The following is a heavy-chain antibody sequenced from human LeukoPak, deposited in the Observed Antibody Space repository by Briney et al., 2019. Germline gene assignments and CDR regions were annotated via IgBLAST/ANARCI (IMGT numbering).Heavy chain of an antibody. J-gene: IGHJ4*02. CDR2: ITSSGSAT. Sequence: GGSLRLSCAASGFTFSKNAMSWVRQAPGKGLEWVSSITSSGSATCYADSVKGRFTISRDNSKNTLYLQMNSLRAEDTALYYCAKTPGYSSGWYRHYFDYWGQGTLVTVSS. CDR1: GFTFSKNA. D-gene: IGHD6-19*01. V-gene: IGHV3-23*01. CDR3: AKTPGYSSGWYRHYFDY.